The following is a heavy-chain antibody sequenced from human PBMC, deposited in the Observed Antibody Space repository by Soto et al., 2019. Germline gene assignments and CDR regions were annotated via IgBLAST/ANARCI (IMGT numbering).Heavy chain of an antibody. CDR2: ISSSGRT. J-gene: IGHJ4*02. V-gene: IGHV4-31*03. CDR1: GDSMTTVGYY. CDR3: TRGDY. Sequence: QVQLQESGPGLVKPSQTLSLTCTVSGDSMTTVGYYWTWIRQHPGQGLEWIGFISSSGRTYYSSSLKGRVAISADTSKNQFSLKLNSVTAADTAVYYCTRGDYWGQGTLVTVSS.